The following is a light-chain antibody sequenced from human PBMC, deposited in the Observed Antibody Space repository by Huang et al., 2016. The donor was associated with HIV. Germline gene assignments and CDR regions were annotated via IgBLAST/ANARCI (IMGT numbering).Light chain of an antibody. J-gene: IGKJ5*01. Sequence: EIVLTQSPATLSLSPGERATLSCRASQSVSSYLAWYQQKPGQAPRLLIYDAYNRATGIPAMFSGIGSGTDFTLTISSLEPEDFAVYYCQQRSNWPPAFGQGTRLEIK. CDR1: QSVSSY. V-gene: IGKV3-11*01. CDR2: DAY. CDR3: QQRSNWPPA.